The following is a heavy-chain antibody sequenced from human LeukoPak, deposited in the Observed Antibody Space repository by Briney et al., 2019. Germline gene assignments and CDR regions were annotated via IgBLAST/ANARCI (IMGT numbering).Heavy chain of an antibody. CDR3: ARGLRYFDWTQYYLDY. Sequence: ASVKVSCKASGYIFTNYYLHWVRQAPGQGLEWMGIISPSGGSTTYAPKFQGRVTMTWDTSTRTVYMELTSLRSEDTAVYYCARGLRYFDWTQYYLDYWGQGILVTGSS. V-gene: IGHV1-46*01. CDR2: ISPSGGST. D-gene: IGHD3-9*01. J-gene: IGHJ4*02. CDR1: GYIFTNYY.